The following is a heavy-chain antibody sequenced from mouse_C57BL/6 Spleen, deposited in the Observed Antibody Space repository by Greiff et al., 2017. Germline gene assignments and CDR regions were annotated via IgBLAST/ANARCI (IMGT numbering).Heavy chain of an antibody. CDR2: INYDGSST. CDR3: ARDHGYCDV. J-gene: IGHJ1*03. V-gene: IGHV5-16*01. Sequence: EVQLVESEGGLVQPGSSMKLSCTASGFTFSDYYMAWVRQVPEKGLEWVANINYDGSSTYYLDSLKSRFIISRDNAKNILYLQMSSLKSEDTATDYCARDHGYCDVWGTGTTVTVSS. CDR1: GFTFSDYY.